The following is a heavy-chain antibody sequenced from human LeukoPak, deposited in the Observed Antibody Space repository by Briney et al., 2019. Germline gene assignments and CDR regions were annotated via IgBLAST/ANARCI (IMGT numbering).Heavy chain of an antibody. CDR2: IDHDGSEQ. J-gene: IGHJ4*02. D-gene: IGHD3-16*01. Sequence: GGSLRLSCAASGFSFSTFWMSWVRQAPGKGLEWVANIDHDGSEQYYVDSVKGRFTISRDNAKSSLYLQMSILRAEDTAVYYCARYYDGAGQDDCFDYWGQGTLVTVSS. CDR1: GFSFSTFW. CDR3: ARYYDGAGQDDCFDY. V-gene: IGHV3-7*01.